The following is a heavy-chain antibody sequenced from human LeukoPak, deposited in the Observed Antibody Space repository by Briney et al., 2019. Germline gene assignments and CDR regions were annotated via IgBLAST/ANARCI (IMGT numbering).Heavy chain of an antibody. CDR2: IYPGDSDT. CDR1: GYTFTNYW. Sequence: GESLKISCKASGYTFTNYWIAWVRQMPGKGLEWMGIIYPGDSDTRYSPSFQDQVAISADKSISTAYLQWSSLKASDTAMYYCARQGTKASGLDYYYYTDVWGKGTTVIVSS. J-gene: IGHJ6*03. CDR3: ARQGTKASGLDYYYYTDV. V-gene: IGHV5-51*01. D-gene: IGHD1/OR15-1a*01.